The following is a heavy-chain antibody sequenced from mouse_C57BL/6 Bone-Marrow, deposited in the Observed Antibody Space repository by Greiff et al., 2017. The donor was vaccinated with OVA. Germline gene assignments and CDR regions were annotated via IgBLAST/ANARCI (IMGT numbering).Heavy chain of an antibody. CDR1: GYTFTSYG. D-gene: IGHD5-1-1*01. CDR2: IYPRSGNT. V-gene: IGHV1-81*01. CDR3: ARRGIPRYFDV. J-gene: IGHJ1*03. Sequence: VQRVESGAELARPGASVKLSCKASGYTFTSYGISWVKQRTGQGLEWIGEIYPRSGNTYYNEKFKGKATLTADKSSSTAYMELRSLTSEDSAVYFCARRGIPRYFDVWGTGTTVTVSS.